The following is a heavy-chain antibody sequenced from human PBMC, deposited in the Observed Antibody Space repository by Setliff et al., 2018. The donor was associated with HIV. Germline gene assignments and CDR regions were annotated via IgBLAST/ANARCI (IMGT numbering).Heavy chain of an antibody. V-gene: IGHV4-39*01. D-gene: IGHD6-13*01. CDR3: ARHHPGHSSSWY. CDR2: IYYSGST. J-gene: IGHJ4*01. Sequence: PSETLSLTCIVSGGSISTSSYYWGWVRQPPGKGLEWIGSIYYSGSTYYNSSLKSRVIISVDTSKNQFSLKLNSGTAADTAVYYCARHHPGHSSSWYWG. CDR1: GGSISTSSYY.